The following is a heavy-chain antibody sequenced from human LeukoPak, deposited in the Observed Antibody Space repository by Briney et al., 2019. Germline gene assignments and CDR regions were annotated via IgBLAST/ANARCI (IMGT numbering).Heavy chain of an antibody. D-gene: IGHD2-8*02. Sequence: SETLSLTCTVSGGSITSSYWNWIRQPAGRGLEWIGRLSSSGTTYNPSLKSRVTMSLDTSKNQFSLRLRSVTAADTAVYYCARDQGIGVYWYWYFDLWGRGTLFTVSS. CDR3: ARDQGIGVYWYWYFDL. CDR2: LSSSGTT. J-gene: IGHJ2*01. CDR1: GGSITSSY. V-gene: IGHV4-4*07.